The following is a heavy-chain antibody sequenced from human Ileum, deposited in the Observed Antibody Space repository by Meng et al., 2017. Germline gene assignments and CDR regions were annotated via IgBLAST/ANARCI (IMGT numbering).Heavy chain of an antibody. Sequence: QLQEAGPGLLKPSGTLSLACAVAGVSISSASWLGWVRQPPGKGLEWIGEIFQSGSTNYNPSLNSRVSISVDKSKNHLSLSLSSVTAADTAVYYCAKAAAYNLDIWGQGALVTVSS. CDR3: AKAAAYNLDI. CDR1: GVSISSASW. CDR2: IFQSGST. J-gene: IGHJ4*02. D-gene: IGHD1-14*01. V-gene: IGHV4-4*02.